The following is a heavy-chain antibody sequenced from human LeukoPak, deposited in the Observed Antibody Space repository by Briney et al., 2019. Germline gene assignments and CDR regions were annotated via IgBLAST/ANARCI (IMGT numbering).Heavy chain of an antibody. Sequence: GGSLRLSCAASGFTFSSYEMNWVRQAPGKGLEWVTGISWDSGSIDYADSVKGRFTISRDDAKNSLYLQMNSLRAEDTAVYYCARETDSTLFDYWGQGTLVTVSS. V-gene: IGHV3-48*03. CDR1: GFTFSSYE. CDR3: ARETDSTLFDY. J-gene: IGHJ4*02. D-gene: IGHD2-2*01. CDR2: ISWDSGSI.